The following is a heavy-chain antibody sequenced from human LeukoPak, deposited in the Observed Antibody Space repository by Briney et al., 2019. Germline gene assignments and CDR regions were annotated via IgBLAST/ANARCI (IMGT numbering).Heavy chain of an antibody. D-gene: IGHD2-15*01. CDR1: GYSFASYA. J-gene: IGHJ4*02. CDR3: ARGPESGDLDY. Sequence: WASVKVSCKASGYSFASYAISWVRQAPGQGLEWMGWISAYNGNTNYAQKVQGRVTMTTDTSTSTAYMELRSLRSDDTAVYYCARGPESGDLDYWGQGTLVTVSS. V-gene: IGHV1-18*01. CDR2: ISAYNGNT.